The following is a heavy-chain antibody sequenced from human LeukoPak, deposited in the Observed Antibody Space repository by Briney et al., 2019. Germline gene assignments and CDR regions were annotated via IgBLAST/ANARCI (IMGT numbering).Heavy chain of an antibody. CDR2: IFHSWST. CDR1: VYSISSAYY. J-gene: IGHJ6*04. V-gene: IGHV4-38-2*01. CDR3: ARASGSYGSGSYYYYGMDV. D-gene: IGHD3-10*01. Sequence: SETLSLTCAVSVYSISSAYYWGWIRQPPGKGLEWIGSIFHSWSTYYNPSLKSRVNMSVDTSKNQISLKLSSVTAADTAVYYCARASGSYGSGSYYYYGMDVWGKGTTVTVSS.